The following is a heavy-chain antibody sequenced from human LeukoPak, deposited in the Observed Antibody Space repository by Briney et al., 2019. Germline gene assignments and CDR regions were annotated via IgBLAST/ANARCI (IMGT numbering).Heavy chain of an antibody. CDR3: AKDAGYSSSWGGDY. CDR1: GFTFSSYG. V-gene: IGHV3-30*18. Sequence: GGSLRLSYAASGFTFSSYGMHWVRQAPGKGLEWVAVISYDGSNKYYADSVKGRFTISRDNSKNTLYLQMNSLRAEDTAVYYCAKDAGYSSSWGGDYWGQGTLVTVSS. J-gene: IGHJ4*02. D-gene: IGHD6-13*01. CDR2: ISYDGSNK.